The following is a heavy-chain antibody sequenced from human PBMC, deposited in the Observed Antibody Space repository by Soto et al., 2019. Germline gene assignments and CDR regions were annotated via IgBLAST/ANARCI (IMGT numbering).Heavy chain of an antibody. CDR3: AKDQASGQGSFDS. V-gene: IGHV3-30*18. J-gene: IGHJ4*02. CDR1: GFTFNIYG. CDR2: ISYDGSNQ. Sequence: WGSLRLSCAASGFTFNIYGMHWVRQAPDKGLEWVALISYDGSNQYYADSVKGRFTISRDNSKNTLFLQMNSLRADDTAVYYCAKDQASGQGSFDSWGQGTLVTVSS.